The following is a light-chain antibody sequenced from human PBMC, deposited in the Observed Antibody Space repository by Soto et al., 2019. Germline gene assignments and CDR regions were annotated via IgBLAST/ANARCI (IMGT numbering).Light chain of an antibody. CDR2: GAS. V-gene: IGKV3-15*01. CDR3: PQRSNWTLT. J-gene: IGKJ4*01. CDR1: QSVSSK. Sequence: EIVITQSPATRPVSPGEGATLSCRASQSVSSKLAWYQQKPGQAPRLLIYGASTRATGIPARVSGSGAGTECTLIISSLEPADVEVYDCPQRSNWTLTFGGGTKVDIK.